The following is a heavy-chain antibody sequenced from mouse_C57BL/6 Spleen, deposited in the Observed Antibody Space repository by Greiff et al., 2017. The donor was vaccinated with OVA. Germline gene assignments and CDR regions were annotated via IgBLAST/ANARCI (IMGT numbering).Heavy chain of an antibody. D-gene: IGHD1-1*01. Sequence: EVQLQQSGPELVKPGASVKISCKASGYTFTDYYMNWVKQSPGQSLEWIGDINPNNGGTSYNQKFKGKATLTVDKSSSTAYMELRSLTSEDSAVYYCARSPYYYGSSDGYFDVWGTGTTVTVSS. CDR1: GYTFTDYY. V-gene: IGHV1-26*01. J-gene: IGHJ1*03. CDR2: INPNNGGT. CDR3: ARSPYYYGSSDGYFDV.